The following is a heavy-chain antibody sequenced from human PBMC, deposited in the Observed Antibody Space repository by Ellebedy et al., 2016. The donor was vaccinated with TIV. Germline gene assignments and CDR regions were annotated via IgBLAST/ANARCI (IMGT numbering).Heavy chain of an antibody. V-gene: IGHV3-30*04. D-gene: IGHD4-23*01. CDR1: GFTFSSYA. J-gene: IGHJ4*02. CDR3: APGGGNGAFDY. CDR2: ISYDGSNK. Sequence: GESLKISXAASGFTFSSYAMHWVRQAPGKGLEWVAVISYDGSNKYYADSVKGRFTISRDNSKNTLYLQMNSLRAEDTAVYYCAPGGGNGAFDYWGQGTLVTVSS.